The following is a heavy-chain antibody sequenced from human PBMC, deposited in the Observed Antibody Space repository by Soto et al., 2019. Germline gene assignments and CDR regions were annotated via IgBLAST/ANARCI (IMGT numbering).Heavy chain of an antibody. V-gene: IGHV3-30-3*01. Sequence: SLRLSCAASGFTFSSYAMHWVRQAPGKGLEWVAVISYDGSNKYYADSVKGRFTISRDNSKNTLYLQMNSLGAEDTAVYYCAAQWLAYFDYWGQGTLVTVSS. CDR1: GFTFSSYA. CDR2: ISYDGSNK. CDR3: AAQWLAYFDY. D-gene: IGHD6-19*01. J-gene: IGHJ4*02.